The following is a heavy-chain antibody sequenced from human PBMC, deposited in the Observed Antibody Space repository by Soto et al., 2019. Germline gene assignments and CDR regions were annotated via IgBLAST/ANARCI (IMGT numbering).Heavy chain of an antibody. Sequence: SETLSLTCSVSGGSINNTNYSWGWIREAPGKGLVWIGMIYYNGSTYYSDSLNSRVTISVDPSKNQISLKVTSVAAADRGVYYHARPGSRRHPRARYDPWRHGTLVPFSS. CDR1: GGSINNTNYS. J-gene: IGHJ5*02. V-gene: IGHV4-39*01. D-gene: IGHD3-10*01. CDR2: IYYNGST. CDR3: ARPGSRRHPRARYDP.